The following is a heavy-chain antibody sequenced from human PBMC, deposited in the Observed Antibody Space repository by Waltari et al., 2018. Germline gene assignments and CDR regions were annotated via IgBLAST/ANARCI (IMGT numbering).Heavy chain of an antibody. CDR2: IKKDGSAT. V-gene: IGHV3-7*01. CDR3: ARIGSWPPWLDY. Sequence: EVQLVESGGGLVQPGGSLRLSCGASGFTFSNYWMSWVRQGPGKGLEWVANIKKDGSATDYVDSVRGRFSISRDNAKNSLSLQMNSLRAEDTAVYYCARIGSWPPWLDYWGQGILVTVSS. J-gene: IGHJ4*02. CDR1: GFTFSNYW. D-gene: IGHD6-13*01.